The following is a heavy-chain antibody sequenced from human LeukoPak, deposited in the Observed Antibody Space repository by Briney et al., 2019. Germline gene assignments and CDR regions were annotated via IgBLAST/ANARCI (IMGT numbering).Heavy chain of an antibody. V-gene: IGHV1-8*03. CDR1: GYTFTTYD. Sequence: ASVKVSCKASGYTFTTYDINWVRQATGQGLEWMGWMNPNSGNTGYAQNFQGRVTITRNTSISTAYMELSSLRSEDTAVYYCARDSGYCSGGSCWYFDFWGQGTMVTVSS. CDR3: ARDSGYCSGGSCWYFDF. D-gene: IGHD2-15*01. CDR2: MNPNSGNT. J-gene: IGHJ3*01.